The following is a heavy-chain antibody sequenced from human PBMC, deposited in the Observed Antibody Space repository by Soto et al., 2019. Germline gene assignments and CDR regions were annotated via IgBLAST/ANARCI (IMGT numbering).Heavy chain of an antibody. V-gene: IGHV4-59*01. CDR1: GGSISSYY. J-gene: IGHJ2*01. D-gene: IGHD6-13*01. CDR2: IYYSGST. CDR3: ATLSQRGAAAADWYFDL. Sequence: QVQLQESGPGLVKPSETLSLTCTVSGGSISSYYWSWIRQPPGKGLEWIGYIYYSGSTNYTPSLKSRVTISVDTSKNQLSLKLSSVTAADTAVYYCATLSQRGAAAADWYFDLWGRGTLVTVSS.